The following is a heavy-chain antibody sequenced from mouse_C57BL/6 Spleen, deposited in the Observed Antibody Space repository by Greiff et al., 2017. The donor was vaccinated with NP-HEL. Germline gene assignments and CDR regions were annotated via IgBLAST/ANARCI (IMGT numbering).Heavy chain of an antibody. D-gene: IGHD3-2*02. CDR3: TRRELRLQGYFDY. Sequence: QVQLQQSGAELVRPGASVTLSCKASGYTFTDYEMHWVKQTPVHGLEWIGAIDPETGGTAYNQKFKGKAILTADKSSSTAYMELRSLTSEDSAVYYCTRRELRLQGYFDYWGQGTTLTVSS. CDR2: IDPETGGT. J-gene: IGHJ2*01. V-gene: IGHV1-15*01. CDR1: GYTFTDYE.